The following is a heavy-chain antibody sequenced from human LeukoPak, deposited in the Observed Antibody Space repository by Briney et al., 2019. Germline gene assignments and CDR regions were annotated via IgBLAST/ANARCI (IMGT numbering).Heavy chain of an antibody. V-gene: IGHV3-21*01. CDR2: ITSSSSYI. CDR1: GFTFSSYS. Sequence: PGGSLRLSCAASGFTFSSYSMNWVRQAPGKGLEWVSSITSSSSYIYYADSVKGRFTISRDNAKNSLYLQVNSLRAEDTAVYYCARGPGYYYGSGTHDYWGQGTLVTVSS. D-gene: IGHD3-10*01. J-gene: IGHJ4*02. CDR3: ARGPGYYYGSGTHDY.